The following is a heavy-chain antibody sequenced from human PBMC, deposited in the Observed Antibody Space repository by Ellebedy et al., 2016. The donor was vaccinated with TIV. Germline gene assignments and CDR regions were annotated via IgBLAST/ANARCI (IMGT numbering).Heavy chain of an antibody. Sequence: GESLKISCTVSGFTSPNFAMSWVRQAPGKGLEYASAITGDGDSTYYADSVKGRFTISRDISKNTLYLQLTSLRAEDTATYYCARNRYTSGWYGDSDYWGQGTVVTVSS. D-gene: IGHD6-19*01. CDR3: ARNRYTSGWYGDSDY. CDR2: ITGDGDST. CDR1: GFTSPNFA. V-gene: IGHV3-23*01. J-gene: IGHJ4*02.